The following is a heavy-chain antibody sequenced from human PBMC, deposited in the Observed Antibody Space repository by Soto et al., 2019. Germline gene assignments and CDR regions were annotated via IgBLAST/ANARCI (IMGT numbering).Heavy chain of an antibody. J-gene: IGHJ4*02. CDR1: GFTFSDHA. Sequence: EMQLLESGGGLVQPGGSLRLSCATSGFTFSDHAMHWVRQAPGEGLEWVSGIRGDLVTTPYEDSVKGRFTISRDNSKNSLYLQMNSLRAEDTAIYYCVKEGKMGVEGFDFWGQGTLVTVSS. CDR3: VKEGKMGVEGFDF. D-gene: IGHD1-26*01. CDR2: IRGDLVTT. V-gene: IGHV3-23*01.